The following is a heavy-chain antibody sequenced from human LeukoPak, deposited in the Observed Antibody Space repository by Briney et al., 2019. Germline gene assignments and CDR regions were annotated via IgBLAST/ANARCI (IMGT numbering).Heavy chain of an antibody. CDR2: ISAYNGNT. J-gene: IGHJ4*02. D-gene: IGHD3-22*01. V-gene: IGHV1-18*01. Sequence: ASVKVSCKASGYTFTSYGISWVRQAPGQGLEGMGWISAYNGNTNYAQKLQGRVTMTTDTSTSTAYMELRSLRSDDTAVYYCARGGYYYDSSGYRFDYWGQGTLVTVSS. CDR1: GYTFTSYG. CDR3: ARGGYYYDSSGYRFDY.